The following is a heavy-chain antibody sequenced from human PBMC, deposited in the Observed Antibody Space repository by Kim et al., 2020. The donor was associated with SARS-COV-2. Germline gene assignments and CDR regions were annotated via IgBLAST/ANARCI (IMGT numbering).Heavy chain of an antibody. J-gene: IGHJ4*02. D-gene: IGHD4-17*01. Sequence: GGSLRLSCAASGFSFSNYCMHWVRQAPGKGLEWVALISYDGINKFYADSVKGRFTISRDNSKNTLYLQVSSLRAEDTAVYYCVKYGDRGGDYGDYWGQG. V-gene: IGHV3-30*18. CDR1: GFSFSNYC. CDR3: VKYGDRGGDYGDY. CDR2: ISYDGINK.